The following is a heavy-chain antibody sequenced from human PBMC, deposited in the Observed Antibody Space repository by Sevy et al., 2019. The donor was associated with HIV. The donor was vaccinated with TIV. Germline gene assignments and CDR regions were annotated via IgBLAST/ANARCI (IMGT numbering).Heavy chain of an antibody. CDR2: ISGSGGST. J-gene: IGHJ4*02. CDR1: GFTFSSYA. CDR3: AKDVAVAGTGGAY. D-gene: IGHD6-19*01. Sequence: GGSLRLSCAASGFTFSSYAMSWVRQAPGKGLEWVSAISGSGGSTYYADSVKGRFTIPRDNSKNTLYLQMNSLRAEDTAVYYCAKDVAVAGTGGAYWGQGTLVTVSS. V-gene: IGHV3-23*01.